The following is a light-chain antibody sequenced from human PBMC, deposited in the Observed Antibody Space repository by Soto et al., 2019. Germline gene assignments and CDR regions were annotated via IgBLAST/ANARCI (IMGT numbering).Light chain of an antibody. CDR1: QGIRND. V-gene: IGKV1-6*01. J-gene: IGKJ1*01. CDR2: AAS. Sequence: AIQMTQSPSSLSASVXDIVXIXXRASQGIRNDLGWYQQKPGKAPKLLIYAASSLQSGVPSRFSGSGSGTDFTLTISSLQPEDFATYYCLQDYNYPLTFGQGTKVDI. CDR3: LQDYNYPLT.